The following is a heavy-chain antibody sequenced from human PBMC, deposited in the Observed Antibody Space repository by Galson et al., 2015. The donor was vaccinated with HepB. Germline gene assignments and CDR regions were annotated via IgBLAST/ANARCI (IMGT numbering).Heavy chain of an antibody. CDR3: VREARLMGTALATGDV. V-gene: IGHV1-18*03. Sequence: SVKVSCKASGYTFSTYGISWVRQAPGQGPEWMGWIRTSNGDTKYGQKFQDRVIMTADKATSTAYMEVKSLTSDDMAVYYCVREARLMGTALATGDVWGQGTMVSVSS. J-gene: IGHJ6*02. D-gene: IGHD7-27*01. CDR1: GYTFSTYG. CDR2: IRTSNGDT.